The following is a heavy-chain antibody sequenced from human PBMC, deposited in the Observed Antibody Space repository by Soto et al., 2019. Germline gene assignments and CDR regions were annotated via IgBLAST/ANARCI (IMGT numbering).Heavy chain of an antibody. V-gene: IGHV3-9*01. CDR1: GFTFDDYA. Sequence: PGGSLRLSCAASGFTFDDYAMHWVRQAPGKGLEWVSGISWNSGSIGYADSVKGRFTISRDNAKNSLYLQMNSLRAEDTALYYCAKDKRAVSYYGMDVWGQGTTVTVSS. J-gene: IGHJ6*02. CDR2: ISWNSGSI. CDR3: AKDKRAVSYYGMDV.